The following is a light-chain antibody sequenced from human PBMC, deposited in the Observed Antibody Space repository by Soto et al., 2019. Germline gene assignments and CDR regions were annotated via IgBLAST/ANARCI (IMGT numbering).Light chain of an antibody. CDR3: QQVKSYPLT. V-gene: IGKV1-9*01. Sequence: DIQLTQSPSFLSASVGDRVTITCRASQDINSYLDWYQRRPGKAPQLLIFLASTLQSGVPSRFSGSGSGTEFTLTISSLQPEDFATYYCQQVKSYPLTFGQGTKVETK. J-gene: IGKJ1*01. CDR2: LAS. CDR1: QDINSY.